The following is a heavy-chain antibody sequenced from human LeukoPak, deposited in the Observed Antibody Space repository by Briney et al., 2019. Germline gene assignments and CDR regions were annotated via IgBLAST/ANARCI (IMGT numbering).Heavy chain of an antibody. CDR2: ISSSSTYI. V-gene: IGHV3-21*01. Sequence: GGSLRLSCAASGFTFSSYSMNWVRQAPGKGLEWVSSISSSSTYIYYADSLKGRFTISRDNSKNTLYLQMNSLRAEDTAVYYCARDHLVRGVIDYWGQGTLVTVSS. CDR3: ARDHLVRGVIDY. J-gene: IGHJ4*02. D-gene: IGHD3-10*01. CDR1: GFTFSSYS.